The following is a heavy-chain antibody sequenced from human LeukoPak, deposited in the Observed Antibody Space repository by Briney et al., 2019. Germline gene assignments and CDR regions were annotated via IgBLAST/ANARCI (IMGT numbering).Heavy chain of an antibody. J-gene: IGHJ4*02. CDR3: ARGDSGYDSVDY. D-gene: IGHD5-12*01. V-gene: IGHV4-59*01. CDR2: VYYSGST. Sequence: SETLSLTCTVSGGSISSYYWSWIRQPPGKGLEWIGYVYYSGSTNYNPSLKSRVTISVDTSKNQFSLKLSSVTAADTAVYYCARGDSGYDSVDYWGQGTLVTASS. CDR1: GGSISSYY.